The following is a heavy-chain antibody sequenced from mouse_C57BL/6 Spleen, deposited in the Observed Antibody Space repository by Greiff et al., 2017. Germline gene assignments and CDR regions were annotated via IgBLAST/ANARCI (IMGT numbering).Heavy chain of an antibody. Sequence: VQLQQPGAELVMPGASVKLSCKASGYTFTSYWMHWVKQRPGQGLAWIGEIDPSDSYTNYNQKFKGKSTLTVDKSSSTAYMQLSSLTSEDSAVYYCARWGGNTRDYWGQGTTLTVSS. J-gene: IGHJ2*01. D-gene: IGHD2-1*01. CDR1: GYTFTSYW. CDR3: ARWGGNTRDY. V-gene: IGHV1-69*01. CDR2: IDPSDSYT.